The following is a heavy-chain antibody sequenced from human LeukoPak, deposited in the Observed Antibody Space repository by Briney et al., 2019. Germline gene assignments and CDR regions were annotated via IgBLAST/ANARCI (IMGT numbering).Heavy chain of an antibody. J-gene: IGHJ4*02. D-gene: IGHD3-3*02. CDR3: ARRHHHFLRPFDS. Sequence: SETLSLTCAVSGGSITSTTYYWGWIRQPPGKGLEWIGRIHSNGNTYYNPSLESRVTISVDTSKNQFSLKLSSVTAADSAVYFCARRHHHFLRPFDSWGQGTLVTVSS. CDR2: IHSNGNT. CDR1: GGSITSTTYY. V-gene: IGHV4-39*01.